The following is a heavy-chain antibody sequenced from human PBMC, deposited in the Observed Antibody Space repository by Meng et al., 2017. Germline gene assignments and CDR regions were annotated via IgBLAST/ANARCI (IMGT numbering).Heavy chain of an antibody. D-gene: IGHD2-2*01. CDR1: GFTVSSNY. J-gene: IGHJ4*02. Sequence: VQVVETGGGLIPPGGSLRLSCAASGFTVSSNYMSWVRQPPGKGLEWVSVIYSGGSTYYADSVKGRFTISRDNSKNTLYLQMNSLRAEDTAVYYCARGDQGQVCPRRWGQGTLVTVSS. CDR3: ARGDQGQVCPRR. V-gene: IGHV3-53*02. CDR2: IYSGGST.